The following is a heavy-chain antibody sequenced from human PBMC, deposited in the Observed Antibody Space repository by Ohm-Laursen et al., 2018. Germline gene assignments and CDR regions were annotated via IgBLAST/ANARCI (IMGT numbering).Heavy chain of an antibody. J-gene: IGHJ4*02. CDR1: GGSISSYY. CDR3: ARGISDGSSSPHDYFDY. V-gene: IGHV4-4*07. Sequence: TLSLTCTVSGGSISSYYWSWIRQPAGKGLEWIGRIYTSGSTNYNPSLKSRVTMSVDTSKNQFSLKLSSVTAADTAVYYCARGISDGSSSPHDYFDYWGQGTLVTVSS. D-gene: IGHD6-13*01. CDR2: IYTSGST.